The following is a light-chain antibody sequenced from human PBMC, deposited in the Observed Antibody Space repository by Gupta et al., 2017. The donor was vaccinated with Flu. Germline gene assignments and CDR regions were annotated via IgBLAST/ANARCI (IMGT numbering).Light chain of an antibody. J-gene: IGKJ5*01. Sequence: EIVMTQSPDTLSVSPGERATLSCRASQSISSNLAWYQHKPGLAPRLLIYGASTRATGIADRFSGSGSGTEFTLTISSLESEDFAVYYCQQHDDWPPITFGQGTRLEIK. V-gene: IGKV3-15*01. CDR2: GAS. CDR1: QSISSN. CDR3: QQHDDWPPIT.